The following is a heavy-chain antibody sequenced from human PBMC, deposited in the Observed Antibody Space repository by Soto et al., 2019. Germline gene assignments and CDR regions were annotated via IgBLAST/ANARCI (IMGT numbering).Heavy chain of an antibody. V-gene: IGHV4-61*01. D-gene: IGHD1-1*01. CDR1: GGSVISGSYY. Sequence: PSETLSLTCTVSGGSVISGSYYWSWIRQPPGKGLEWIGYIYYSGSTNYNPSLKSRVTISADTSKNQFSLKLSSVTAADTAVYYFARGSRYLPVDYWGQGTLVTVSS. CDR2: IYYSGST. J-gene: IGHJ4*02. CDR3: ARGSRYLPVDY.